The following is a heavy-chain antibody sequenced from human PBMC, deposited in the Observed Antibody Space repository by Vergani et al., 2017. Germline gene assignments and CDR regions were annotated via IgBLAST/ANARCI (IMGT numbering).Heavy chain of an antibody. V-gene: IGHV3-33*01. CDR1: GFTFSSYG. J-gene: IGHJ4*02. CDR2: IWYDGSNK. Sequence: QVQLVESGGGVVQPGRSLRLSCAASGFTFSSYGMHWVRQAPGKGLEWVAVIWYDGSNKYYADSVKGRFTISRDNSKNTLYLQMNSLRAEDTAVYYCARDLTTVGYFDYWGQGTLVTVSS. CDR3: ARDLTTVGYFDY. D-gene: IGHD4-23*01.